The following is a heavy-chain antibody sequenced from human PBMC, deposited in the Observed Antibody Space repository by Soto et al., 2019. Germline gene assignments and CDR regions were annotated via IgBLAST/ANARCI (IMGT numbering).Heavy chain of an antibody. V-gene: IGHV4-4*02. CDR1: SGSISSSNW. J-gene: IGHJ5*02. Sequence: QVQLQESGPGLVKPSGTLSLTCAVSSGSISSSNWWSWVRQPPGKGLEWFGETYHSGSTNYNPSLKSRGTISVDKANNQFSLKLSSVTSVDTAVYYCARDHPDGWFDPWGQGTLVTVFS. CDR2: TYHSGST. CDR3: ARDHPDGWFDP.